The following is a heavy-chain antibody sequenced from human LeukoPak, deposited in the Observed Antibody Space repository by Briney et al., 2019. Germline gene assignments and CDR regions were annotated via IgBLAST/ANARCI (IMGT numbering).Heavy chain of an antibody. CDR2: ISYDGSNK. V-gene: IGHV3-30*04. D-gene: IGHD2-21*02. Sequence: GRSLRLSCAASGFTFSSYAMHWVRQAPGKGLEWVAVISYDGSNKYYADSVKGRFTISRDNSKNTLYLQTNSLRAEDTAEYYCARDEAYCGGDCYPDAFDIWGQGTMVTVSS. J-gene: IGHJ3*02. CDR3: ARDEAYCGGDCYPDAFDI. CDR1: GFTFSSYA.